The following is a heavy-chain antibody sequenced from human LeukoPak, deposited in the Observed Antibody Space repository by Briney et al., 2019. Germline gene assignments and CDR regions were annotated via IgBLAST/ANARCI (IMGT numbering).Heavy chain of an antibody. V-gene: IGHV4-61*02. CDR2: IYTSGST. CDR3: AREPSLRSGYYFDY. Sequence: PSQTLSLTCTVSGGSISSGSYYWNWIRQPAGKGLEWIGRIYTSGSTNYNPSLKSRVTISVDTSKNQFSLKLSSVTAADTAVYYCAREPSLRSGYYFDYWGQGTLVTVSS. J-gene: IGHJ4*02. CDR1: GGSISSGSYY. D-gene: IGHD3-3*01.